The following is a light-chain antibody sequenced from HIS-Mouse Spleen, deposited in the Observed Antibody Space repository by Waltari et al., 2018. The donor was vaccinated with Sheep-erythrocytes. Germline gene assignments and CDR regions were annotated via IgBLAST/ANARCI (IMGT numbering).Light chain of an antibody. CDR2: EGS. CDR3: CSYAGSSTPWV. Sequence: QSALTQPASVSGSPGQSITISCTGTSSDVGSYNLVSWYHQPPGKAPKLRIYEGSKRPSGVSIRFSGSKSGNTASLTISGLQAEDEADYYCCSYAGSSTPWVFGGGTKLTVL. J-gene: IGLJ3*02. V-gene: IGLV2-23*01. CDR1: SSDVGSYNL.